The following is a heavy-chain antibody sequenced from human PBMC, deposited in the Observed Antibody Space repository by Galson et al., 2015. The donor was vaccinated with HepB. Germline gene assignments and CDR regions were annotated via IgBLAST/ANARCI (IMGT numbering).Heavy chain of an antibody. J-gene: IGHJ6*02. D-gene: IGHD6-19*01. V-gene: IGHV3-43D*03. CDR1: GFTFDDYA. Sequence: SLRLSCAASGFTFDDYAMHWVRQAPGKGLEWVSLISWDGGSTYYADSVKGRFTISRDNSKNSLYLQMNSLRAEDTALYYCAKDAQLWGGNIAVAGPYYYGMDVWGQGTTVTVSS. CDR2: ISWDGGST. CDR3: AKDAQLWGGNIAVAGPYYYGMDV.